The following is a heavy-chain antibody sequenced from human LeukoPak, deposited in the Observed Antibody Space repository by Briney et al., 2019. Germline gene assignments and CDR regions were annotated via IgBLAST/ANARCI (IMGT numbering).Heavy chain of an antibody. CDR1: GGSISSSNW. CDR2: INHDGSSA. D-gene: IGHD2-21*02. V-gene: IGHV3-74*01. J-gene: IGHJ4*02. Sequence: PSETLSLTCAVSGGSISSSNWWSWVRQAPGKGLVWVARINHDGSSANYVDSVKGRFTISRDNAKNTVYLQMNSLRAEDTAVYYCVRDWGYESGRHWQKYFDTWGQGTLVTVSS. CDR3: VRDWGYESGRHWQKYFDT.